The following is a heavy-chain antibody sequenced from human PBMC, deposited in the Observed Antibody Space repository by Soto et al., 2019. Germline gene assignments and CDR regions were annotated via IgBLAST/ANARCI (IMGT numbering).Heavy chain of an antibody. CDR2: IGSSSSYI. Sequence: PGGSLRLSCAASGFTFSSYSMNWVRQAPGKGLEWVSSIGSSSSYIYYADSVKGRFTISRGNAKNSLYLQMNSLRAEDTAVYYCARDRPLTLFTGPYYYYGMDVWGQGTTVTVSS. V-gene: IGHV3-21*01. D-gene: IGHD2-21*01. CDR3: ARDRPLTLFTGPYYYYGMDV. J-gene: IGHJ6*02. CDR1: GFTFSSYS.